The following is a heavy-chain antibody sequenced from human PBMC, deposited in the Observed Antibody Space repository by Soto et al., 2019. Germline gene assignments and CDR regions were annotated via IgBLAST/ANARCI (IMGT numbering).Heavy chain of an antibody. CDR3: ARVIQFVFFPSQIKNWFDP. V-gene: IGHV1-8*01. CDR1: GYTFTSYD. Sequence: ASVKVSCKASGYTFTSYDINWVRQATGQGLEWMGWMNPNSGNTGYAQKFQGRVTISVDTSKNQFSLKLSSVTAADTAVYYCARVIQFVFFPSQIKNWFDPWGQGTLVTVSS. CDR2: MNPNSGNT. D-gene: IGHD3-16*01. J-gene: IGHJ5*02.